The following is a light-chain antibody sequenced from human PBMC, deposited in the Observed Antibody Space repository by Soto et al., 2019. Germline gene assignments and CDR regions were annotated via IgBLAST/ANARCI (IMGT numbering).Light chain of an antibody. CDR3: QQYGGSPVT. CDR1: QSVSSSY. CDR2: GAS. V-gene: IGKV3-20*01. J-gene: IGKJ3*01. Sequence: EIVLTQSPGTLSFSPGERATLSCRASQSVSSSYLAWYQQKPGQAPRLLIYGASSRATGIPDRFSGSGSGTDFTLTISRLEPEDFAVNYCQQYGGSPVTFGPGTKVDIK.